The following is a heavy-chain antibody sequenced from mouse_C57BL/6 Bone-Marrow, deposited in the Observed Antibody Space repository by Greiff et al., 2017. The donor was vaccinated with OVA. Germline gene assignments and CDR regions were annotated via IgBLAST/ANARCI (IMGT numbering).Heavy chain of an antibody. V-gene: IGHV14-4*01. J-gene: IGHJ1*03. CDR1: GFNIKDDY. CDR3: TTPLLLRYWYFDV. Sequence: EVKVVESGAELVRPGASVKLSCTASGFNIKDDYMHWVKQRPEQGLEWIGWIDPENGDTEYASKFQGKATITADTSSNTAYLQLSSLTSEDTAVYYCTTPLLLRYWYFDVWGTGTTVTVSS. D-gene: IGHD1-1*01. CDR2: IDPENGDT.